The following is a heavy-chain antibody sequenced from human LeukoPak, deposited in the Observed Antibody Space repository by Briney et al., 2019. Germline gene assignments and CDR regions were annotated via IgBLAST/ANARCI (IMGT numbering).Heavy chain of an antibody. CDR3: ARQVGYSYGRFDY. CDR2: ISYSGST. Sequence: SETLSLTCTVSGGSISSNGYYWGWIRQPPGKGLEWIGSISYSGSTYYSPSLKSRLTISVDTSKNQFSLKLSSVSAADTAVYYCARQVGYSYGRFDYWGQGTLVTVSS. V-gene: IGHV4-39*01. D-gene: IGHD5-18*01. CDR1: GGSISSNGYY. J-gene: IGHJ4*02.